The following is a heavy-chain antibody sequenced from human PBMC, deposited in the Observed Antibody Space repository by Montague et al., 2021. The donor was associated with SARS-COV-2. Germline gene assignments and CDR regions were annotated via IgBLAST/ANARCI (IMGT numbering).Heavy chain of an antibody. D-gene: IGHD3-3*01. J-gene: IGHJ6*02. CDR3: VRDQGGPYYDFWSGYSNYYGMDV. CDR2: ISSSGSTI. CDR1: GFTFSSYE. Sequence: SLRLSCAASGFTFSSYEMNWVRQAPGKGLEWVSYISSSGSTIYYADSVKGRFTISRDNAKNSLYLQMNSLRAEDTAVYYCVRDQGGPYYDFWSGYSNYYGMDVWGQGTTVTVSS. V-gene: IGHV3-48*03.